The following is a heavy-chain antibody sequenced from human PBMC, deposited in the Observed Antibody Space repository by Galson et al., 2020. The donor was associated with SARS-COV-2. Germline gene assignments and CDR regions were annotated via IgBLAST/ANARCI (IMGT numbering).Heavy chain of an antibody. CDR2: INPNSGGT. J-gene: IGHJ6*02. D-gene: IGHD2-2*01. V-gene: IGHV1-2*04. CDR3: ARDVATGYCSSTSCYPLGGSYGMDV. CDR1: GYTFTGYY. Sequence: ASVKVSCKASGYTFTGYYMHWVRQAPGQGLEWMGWINPNSGGTNYAQKSQGWVTMTRDTSISTAYMELSRLRSDDTAVYYCARDVATGYCSSTSCYPLGGSYGMDVWGQGTTVTVSS.